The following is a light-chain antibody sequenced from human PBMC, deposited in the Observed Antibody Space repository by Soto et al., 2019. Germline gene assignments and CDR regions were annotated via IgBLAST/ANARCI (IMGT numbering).Light chain of an antibody. CDR1: QSVSSNY. V-gene: IGKV3D-20*02. CDR2: DAS. Sequence: EIVMTQSPATLSVSPGERATLSCRASQSVSSNYLAWYQQKPGQAPRLLIYDASNRATGIPARFSGSGSGTDFTLTISSLEPEDFAVYYCQQRSNWVTFGQGTRLEI. CDR3: QQRSNWVT. J-gene: IGKJ5*01.